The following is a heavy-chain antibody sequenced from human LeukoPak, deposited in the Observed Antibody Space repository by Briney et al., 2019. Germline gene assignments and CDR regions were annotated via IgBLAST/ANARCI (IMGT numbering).Heavy chain of an antibody. CDR2: ISYDGSNK. CDR1: GFTFSRYG. J-gene: IGHJ4*02. V-gene: IGHV3-30*03. D-gene: IGHD7-27*01. CDR3: AIDPNWGTHS. Sequence: GGSLRLSCAASGFTFSRYGMHWVRQAPGKGLEWGAVISYDGSNKYYADSVKGRFTISRDNSKNTLYLQMNSLRVEDTAVYYCAIDPNWGTHSWGQGVLVTVSS.